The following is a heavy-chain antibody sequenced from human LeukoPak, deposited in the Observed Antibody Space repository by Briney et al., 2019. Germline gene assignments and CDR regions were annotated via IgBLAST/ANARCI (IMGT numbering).Heavy chain of an antibody. J-gene: IGHJ4*02. CDR2: INHSGST. CDR3: ARVSFWSGYRIDY. D-gene: IGHD3-3*01. Sequence: PSETLSLTCAVYGGSFSGYYWSWIRQPPGKGLEWIGEINHSGSTNYNPSLKSRVTISVDTSKNQFSLKLSSVTAADTAVYYCARVSFWSGYRIDYWGQGTLVTVSS. V-gene: IGHV4-34*01. CDR1: GGSFSGYY.